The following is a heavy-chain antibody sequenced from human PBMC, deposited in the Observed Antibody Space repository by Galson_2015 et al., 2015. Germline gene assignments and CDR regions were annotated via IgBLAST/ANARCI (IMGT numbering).Heavy chain of an antibody. V-gene: IGHV2-26*01. CDR1: GFSLSNARMG. CDR3: ARTDNGYSSSWDFDY. D-gene: IGHD6-13*01. Sequence: PALVKPTQPLTLTCTVSGFSLSNARMGVSWIRQPPGKALEWLAHIFSNGEKSYSTSLKSRLTISKDTSKSQVVLTMTNMDPVDTATYYCARTDNGYSSSWDFDYWGQGTLVTVSS. J-gene: IGHJ4*02. CDR2: IFSNGEK.